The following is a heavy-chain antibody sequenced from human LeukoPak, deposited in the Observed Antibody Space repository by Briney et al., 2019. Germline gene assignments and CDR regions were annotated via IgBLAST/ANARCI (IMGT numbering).Heavy chain of an antibody. CDR1: GYSISRGYY. CDR2: VYHSGSA. Sequence: SETLSLTCAVSGYSISRGYYWGWIRQPPGKGLEWIGSVYHSGSAFYTPSLESRVIISVDTSKNQFSLNLTSVTAADTADYYCARNNWNSGIFDYWGQGTLVTVSS. V-gene: IGHV4-38-2*01. CDR3: ARNNWNSGIFDY. J-gene: IGHJ4*02. D-gene: IGHD1-7*01.